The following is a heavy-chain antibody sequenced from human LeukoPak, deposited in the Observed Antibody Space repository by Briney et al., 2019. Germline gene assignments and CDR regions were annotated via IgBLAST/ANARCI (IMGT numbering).Heavy chain of an antibody. J-gene: IGHJ4*02. D-gene: IGHD4/OR15-4a*01. CDR2: IRYDGSKK. V-gene: IGHV3-30*02. Sequence: GGSLRLSCAASGFTFSNYGMHWVRQAPGKGLEWVAFIRYDGSKKYYADSVKGRFTISRDNSKNTLYLQMNSLRAEDTAVYYCARRAGAYSHPYDYWGQGTLVTVSS. CDR1: GFTFSNYG. CDR3: ARRAGAYSHPYDY.